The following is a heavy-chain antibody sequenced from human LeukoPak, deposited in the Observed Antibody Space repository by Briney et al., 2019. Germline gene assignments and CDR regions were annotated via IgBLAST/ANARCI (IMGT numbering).Heavy chain of an antibody. CDR3: ARPFIAAAATGFDY. CDR2: IYYSGST. Sequence: SETLSLTCTVSGGSISRYYWSWIRQPPGKGLEWIGYIYYSGSTNYNPSLKSRVTISVDTSKNQFSLKRSSVTAADTAVYYCARPFIAAAATGFDYWGQGTLVTVSS. J-gene: IGHJ4*02. V-gene: IGHV4-59*08. D-gene: IGHD6-13*01. CDR1: GGSISRYY.